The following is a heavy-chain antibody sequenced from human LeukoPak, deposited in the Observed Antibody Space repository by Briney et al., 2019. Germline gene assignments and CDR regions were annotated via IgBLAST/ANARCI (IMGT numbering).Heavy chain of an antibody. Sequence: GGSLRLSCAASGFTFSSYSMNWVRQAPGKGLEWVSSISSSSSYIYYADSVKGRFTISRDNAKNSLYLQMNSLRAEDTAVYYCARDLRSSSWYYYYYYYMDVWGKGTTVTVSS. J-gene: IGHJ6*03. CDR2: ISSSSSYI. CDR3: ARDLRSSSWYYYYYYYMDV. V-gene: IGHV3-21*01. D-gene: IGHD6-13*01. CDR1: GFTFSSYS.